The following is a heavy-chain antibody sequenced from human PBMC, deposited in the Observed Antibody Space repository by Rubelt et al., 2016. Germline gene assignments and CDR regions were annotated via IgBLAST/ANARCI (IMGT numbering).Heavy chain of an antibody. J-gene: IGHJ4*02. V-gene: IGHV4-34*01. CDR2: INHSGST. CDR3: ARGRDGDRMGC. CDR1: GGSISSYY. Sequence: QVQLQQWGAGLLKPSETLSLTCTVSGGSISSYYWSWIRQPPGKGLEWIGEINHSGSTYYNPSLKSRVTISVDTSKNQFPLKLSSVTAADTAVYYCARGRDGDRMGCWGQGTLVTVSS. D-gene: IGHD4-17*01.